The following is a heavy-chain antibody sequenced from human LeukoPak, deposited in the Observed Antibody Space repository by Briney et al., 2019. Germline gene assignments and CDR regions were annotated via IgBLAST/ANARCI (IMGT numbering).Heavy chain of an antibody. J-gene: IGHJ3*02. CDR2: MNPNSGNT. Sequence: ASVKVSCKASGYTFTSYDINWVRQATGQGLEWMGWMNPNSGNTGYAQKFQGRVTMTRDTSISTAYMELSRLRSDDTAVYYCARAGYCSSTSCHDAFDIWGQGTMVTVSS. CDR1: GYTFTSYD. V-gene: IGHV1-8*01. CDR3: ARAGYCSSTSCHDAFDI. D-gene: IGHD2-2*01.